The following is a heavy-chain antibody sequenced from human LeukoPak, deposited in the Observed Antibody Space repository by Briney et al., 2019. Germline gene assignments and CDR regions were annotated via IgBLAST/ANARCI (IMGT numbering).Heavy chain of an antibody. J-gene: IGHJ4*02. CDR3: ARLLKKKYCYGSSPLNPRQQYFDY. CDR1: GASIASNTYF. V-gene: IGHV4-39*01. D-gene: IGHD3-10*01. Sequence: SETLSLTCTVSGASIASNTYFWGWIRQSPGKGLEWLGTFSYTGRAYYNPSLDSRVTISGDASTNQFSLRLTSVPAADTAVYYCARLLKKKYCYGSSPLNPRQQYFDYWGQGILVTVSS. CDR2: FSYTGRA.